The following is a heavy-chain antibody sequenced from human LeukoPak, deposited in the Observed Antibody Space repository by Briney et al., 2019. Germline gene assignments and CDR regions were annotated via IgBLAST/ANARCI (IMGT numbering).Heavy chain of an antibody. V-gene: IGHV1-3*01. Sequence: WASVKVSCKASGYTFTTYAMHWVRQAPGQRLEWMGWINAGNGNTKYSQEFQARVTITRDTSASTAYMELSSLRSEDTAVYYCARDPIGSRWPYYFDYWGQGTLVTVSS. J-gene: IGHJ4*02. CDR1: GYTFTTYA. D-gene: IGHD2-15*01. CDR3: ARDPIGSRWPYYFDY. CDR2: INAGNGNT.